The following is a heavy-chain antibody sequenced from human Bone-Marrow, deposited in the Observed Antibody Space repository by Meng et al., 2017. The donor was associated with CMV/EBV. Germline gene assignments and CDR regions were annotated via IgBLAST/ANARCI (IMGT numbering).Heavy chain of an antibody. CDR3: ARVNWNIVGTTRGAPYYYGTDV. CDR2: IIPILAIA. Sequence: SVKVSCKASGGTFSSYAISWVRQAPGQGLAWMGGIIPILAIANYAQKFQGRVSITADKSTSTAYMELSSLRSEDTAVYYCARVNWNIVGTTRGAPYYYGTDVWGQGTTVTVSS. D-gene: IGHD1-26*01. V-gene: IGHV1-69*10. CDR1: GGTFSSYA. J-gene: IGHJ6*02.